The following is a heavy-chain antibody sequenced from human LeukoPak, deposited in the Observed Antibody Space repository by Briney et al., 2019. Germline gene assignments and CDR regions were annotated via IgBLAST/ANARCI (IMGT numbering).Heavy chain of an antibody. V-gene: IGHV3-33*01. D-gene: IGHD3-10*01. CDR2: VWFDGSNK. J-gene: IGHJ4*02. Sequence: AGGSLRLSCVASGFIFSSYGMHWVRQAPGKGLAWVALVWFDGSNKYYADSVKGRFTISRDNSKNTLYLQMNSLRAEDTAVYYCARGLGSTLFDYWGQGTLVTVSS. CDR1: GFIFSSYG. CDR3: ARGLGSTLFDY.